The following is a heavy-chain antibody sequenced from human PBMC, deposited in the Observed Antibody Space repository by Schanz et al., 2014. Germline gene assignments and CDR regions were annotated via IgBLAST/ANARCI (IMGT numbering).Heavy chain of an antibody. V-gene: IGHV4-30-4*07. D-gene: IGHD6-13*01. CDR3: ARAAGPVDH. CDR1: GGSISSGGYT. J-gene: IGHJ4*02. Sequence: QVQLQESGPGLVKPSQTLSLTCAVSGGSISSGGYTWSWIRQPPGKGLEWIGYIYYSGSTYYNPSLKSRVTIPVDPSKNQFSLMLGSVTAADTAVYYCARAAGPVDHWGQGTLVTVSS. CDR2: IYYSGST.